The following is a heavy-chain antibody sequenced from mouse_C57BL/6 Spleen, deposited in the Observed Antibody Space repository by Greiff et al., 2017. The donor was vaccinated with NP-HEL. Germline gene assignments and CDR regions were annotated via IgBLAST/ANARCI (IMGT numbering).Heavy chain of an antibody. CDR3: ARGDGYHYAMDY. CDR1: GYSITSGYD. Sequence: EVKLQESGPGMVKPSPSLSLTCTVTGYSITSGYDWHWIRHFPGNKLEWMGYISYSGSTNYNPSLKRRISITHDTSKNHFFLKLNSVTTEDTATYYCARGDGYHYAMDYWGQGTSVTVSS. V-gene: IGHV3-1*01. J-gene: IGHJ4*01. D-gene: IGHD2-3*01. CDR2: ISYSGST.